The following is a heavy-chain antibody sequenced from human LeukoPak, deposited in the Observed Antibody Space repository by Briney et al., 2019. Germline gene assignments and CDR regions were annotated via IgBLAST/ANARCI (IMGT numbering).Heavy chain of an antibody. J-gene: IGHJ4*02. Sequence: QPGGSLRLSCSASGFTFSSCAMHWVRQAPGEGLEYVSAISSNGDNIYYADSVKGRFTISRDNSKNTLYLQMNSLRAEDTAVYYCAKYSRHCGGDCYSDLDYWGQGTLVTVSS. V-gene: IGHV3-64*04. CDR3: AKYSRHCGGDCYSDLDY. CDR2: ISSNGDNI. D-gene: IGHD2-21*02. CDR1: GFTFSSCA.